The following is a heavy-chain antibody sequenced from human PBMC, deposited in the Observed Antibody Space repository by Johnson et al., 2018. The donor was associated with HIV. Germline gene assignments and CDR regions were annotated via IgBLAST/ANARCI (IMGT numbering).Heavy chain of an antibody. V-gene: IGHV3-33*08. Sequence: QVQLVESGGGVVQPGRSLRLSCAASGFTFSSYAMHWVRQAPGKGLEWVAVIWYDGSNKYYADSVKGRFTRSRDNSKNTLYLQMNSLIAEDTALYYCAKVSSQSSSWYDAFDIWGQGTMVTVSS. CDR3: AKVSSQSSSWYDAFDI. CDR2: IWYDGSNK. D-gene: IGHD6-13*01. CDR1: GFTFSSYA. J-gene: IGHJ3*02.